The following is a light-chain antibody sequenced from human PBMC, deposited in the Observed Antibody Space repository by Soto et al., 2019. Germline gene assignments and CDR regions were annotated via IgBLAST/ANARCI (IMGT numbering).Light chain of an antibody. J-gene: IGKJ1*01. V-gene: IGKV3-20*01. CDR3: QQYGSSPT. Sequence: EIVLTQSPGTLSLSPGERATLSCRASQSVSSSYLAWYQQKPGQAPRLLIYGASSRATGIPDRFSGSGSGTDFTLPLSRLDPEDFAVYYCQQYGSSPTFGQGTRWIS. CDR1: QSVSSSY. CDR2: GAS.